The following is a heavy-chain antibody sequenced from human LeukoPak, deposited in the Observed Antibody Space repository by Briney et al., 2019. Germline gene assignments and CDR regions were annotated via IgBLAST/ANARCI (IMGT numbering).Heavy chain of an antibody. Sequence: PSETLSLTCTVGGGSLSGHYWGWIRQPPAKGLELVGHIYYTGTTFYNPSLNSRVTITLDTSRNQFSLRLSSVIAADTAVYYCARFSWGCSTASCYLTNWGQGALVTVSS. CDR3: ARFSWGCSTASCYLTN. CDR2: IYYTGTT. CDR1: GGSLSGHY. D-gene: IGHD2-2*01. J-gene: IGHJ4*02. V-gene: IGHV4-59*11.